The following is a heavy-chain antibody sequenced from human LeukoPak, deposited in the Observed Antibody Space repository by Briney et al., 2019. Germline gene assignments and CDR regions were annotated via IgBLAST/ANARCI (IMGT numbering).Heavy chain of an antibody. Sequence: SETLSLTCAVYGGSFSGYYWSWIRQPPGKGLEWIGEINHSGSTNYNPSLKSRVTISVDTSKNQFSLKLSSVTAADTAVYYCARGLGYGERHWGQGTLVTVSS. CDR2: INHSGST. J-gene: IGHJ4*02. V-gene: IGHV4-34*01. CDR1: GGSFSGYY. CDR3: ARGLGYGERH. D-gene: IGHD5-12*01.